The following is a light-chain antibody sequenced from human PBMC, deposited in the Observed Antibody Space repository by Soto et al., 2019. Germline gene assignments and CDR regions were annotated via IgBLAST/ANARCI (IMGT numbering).Light chain of an antibody. J-gene: IGKJ1*01. CDR2: CAS. CDR1: QSVNSDY. CDR3: QQYDTSPRT. V-gene: IGKV3-20*01. Sequence: EIVLTQSPGTLSLSPGERATLSCRASQSVNSDYLAWYQQKSGQGPRVLMYCASSRATGITDRFSGSGSGTDFTLTISILEPEDFAVYYCQQYDTSPRTFGQGTEVEIK.